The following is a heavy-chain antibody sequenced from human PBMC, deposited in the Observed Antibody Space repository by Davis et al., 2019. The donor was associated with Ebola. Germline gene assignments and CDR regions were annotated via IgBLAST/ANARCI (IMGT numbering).Heavy chain of an antibody. Sequence: ASVKVSCKASGYTFTSYDMHWMRQAPGQGLEWMGIINPSGGSTSYAQKFQGRVTMTRNTSISTAYMALRSLSSEDTAVYYCARRIAARPNWFDPWGQGTLVTVSS. V-gene: IGHV1-46*01. CDR3: ARRIAARPNWFDP. J-gene: IGHJ5*02. CDR1: GYTFTSYD. D-gene: IGHD6-6*01. CDR2: INPSGGST.